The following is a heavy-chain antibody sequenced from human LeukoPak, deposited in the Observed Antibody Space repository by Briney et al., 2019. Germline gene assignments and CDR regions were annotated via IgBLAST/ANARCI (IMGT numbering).Heavy chain of an antibody. CDR3: AKAGGRDYYYYMDV. V-gene: IGHV3-23*01. Sequence: GGSLRLSCAASGFTFSSYGMSWVRQAPGKGLEWVSSISGSGGSTYYADSVKGRFTISRDNARNTLYLQMNSLRAEDTAVYYCAKAGGRDYYYYMDVWGKGTTVTISS. CDR2: ISGSGGST. J-gene: IGHJ6*03. D-gene: IGHD3-10*01. CDR1: GFTFSSYG.